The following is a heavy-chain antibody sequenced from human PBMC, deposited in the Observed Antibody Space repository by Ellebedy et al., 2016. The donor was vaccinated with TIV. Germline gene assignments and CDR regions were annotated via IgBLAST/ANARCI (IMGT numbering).Heavy chain of an antibody. CDR3: ASKDHGYWYFDL. CDR1: GGSISSGGYY. V-gene: IGHV4-31*02. D-gene: IGHD1-14*01. Sequence: SCTVSGGSISSGGYYWSWIRQHPGKGLEWIGYIYYSGSTYYNPSLKSRVTISVDTSKNQFSLKLSSVTAADTAVYYCASKDHGYWYFDLWGRGTLVTVSS. CDR2: IYYSGST. J-gene: IGHJ2*01.